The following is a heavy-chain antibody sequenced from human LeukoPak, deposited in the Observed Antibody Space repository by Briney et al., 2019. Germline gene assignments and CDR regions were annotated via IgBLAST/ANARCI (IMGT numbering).Heavy chain of an antibody. CDR2: IYPGESDK. Sequence: GGSLKISFKGSGYRFTSYWIGWGRPMPGKGVEGRGIIYPGESDKRYSASFRGQVTISAPTSISTAYLQWSSLKASDTAMYYGAIRDYDILTGYSANCFDPWGQGTLVTVSS. CDR3: AIRDYDILTGYSANCFDP. CDR1: GYRFTSYW. D-gene: IGHD3-9*01. J-gene: IGHJ5*02. V-gene: IGHV5-51*01.